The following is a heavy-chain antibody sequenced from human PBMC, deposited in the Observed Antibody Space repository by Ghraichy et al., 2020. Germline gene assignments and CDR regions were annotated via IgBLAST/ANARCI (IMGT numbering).Heavy chain of an antibody. Sequence: GGCLRLSCAASGFTFSGSAMHWVRQASGKGLEWVGRITSKANSYATAYAASVKGRFTISRDDSKNTAYLQMNSLKTEDTAVYYCTRHAVTGPLRALDIWGQGTMVTVSS. J-gene: IGHJ3*02. CDR3: TRHAVTGPLRALDI. CDR2: ITSKANSYAT. CDR1: GFTFSGSA. V-gene: IGHV3-73*01. D-gene: IGHD7-27*01.